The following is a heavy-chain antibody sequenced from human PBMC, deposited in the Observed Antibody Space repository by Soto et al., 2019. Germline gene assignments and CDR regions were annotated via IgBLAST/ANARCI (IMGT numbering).Heavy chain of an antibody. CDR1: GYTFSSIG. J-gene: IGHJ4*02. V-gene: IGHV1-18*01. CDR2: ISPYKGNT. CDR3: ARDLDASGSYYTDY. Sequence: QVQLVQSGAEVKKPGASVKVSCKASGYTFSSIGISWVRQAPGQVLEWMGWISPYKGNTHYAQGLQGRVTVPTDTSTSTAYMELRSLRSDDTAVYYCARDLDASGSYYTDYWGQGTLVTVSS. D-gene: IGHD3-10*01.